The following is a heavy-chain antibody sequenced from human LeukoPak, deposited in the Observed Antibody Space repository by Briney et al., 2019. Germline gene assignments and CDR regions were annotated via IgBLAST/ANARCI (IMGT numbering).Heavy chain of an antibody. CDR1: GGSFSGYY. J-gene: IGHJ6*03. CDR2: INHSGST. CDR3: ARGVPGGPHHSNYYMDV. D-gene: IGHD3-16*01. Sequence: PSETLSLTCAVYGGSFSGYYWSRIRQPPGKGLEWIGEINHSGSTNYNPSLKSRVTISVDTSKNQFSLKLSSVTAADTAVYYCARGVPGGPHHSNYYMDVWGKGTTVTVSS. V-gene: IGHV4-34*01.